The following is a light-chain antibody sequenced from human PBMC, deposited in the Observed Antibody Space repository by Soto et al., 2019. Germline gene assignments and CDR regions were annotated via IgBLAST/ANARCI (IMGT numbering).Light chain of an antibody. J-gene: IGKJ3*01. V-gene: IGKV3-15*01. CDR1: QSVSSN. CDR2: GAS. CDR3: QQYNNWPPVS. Sequence: EIVMTQSPATLSVSPGERATLSCRASQSVSSNLAWYQQKPGQAPRLLIYGASTRATGIPARFSGSGSGTEFTLTISSLQAEDFSVYYCQQYNNWPPVSFGPGTKVDIK.